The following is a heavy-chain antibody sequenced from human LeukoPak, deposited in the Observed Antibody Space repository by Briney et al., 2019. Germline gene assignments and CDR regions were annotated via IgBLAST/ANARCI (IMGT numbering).Heavy chain of an antibody. Sequence: GGSLRLSCAAFGFTFSSYGMHWVRQAPGKGLEWVAVIWFDGSNKYYVDSVKGRFTISRDNSKNTLYLQMSSLRAEDTAVYYCAKGQGGGYAAVDYWGQGTLVTVSS. CDR1: GFTFSSYG. D-gene: IGHD5-12*01. J-gene: IGHJ4*02. CDR2: IWFDGSNK. CDR3: AKGQGGGYAAVDY. V-gene: IGHV3-33*06.